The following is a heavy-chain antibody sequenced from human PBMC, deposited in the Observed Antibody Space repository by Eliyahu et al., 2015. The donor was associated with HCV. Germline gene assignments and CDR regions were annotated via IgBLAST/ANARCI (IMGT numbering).Heavy chain of an antibody. V-gene: IGHV3-33*01. Sequence: QVQLVESGGGVVQPGRSLRLSCAASGFTFSSYGMHWVRQAPGKGLEWVAVIWYDGSNKYYADSVKGRFTISRDNSKNTLYLQMNSLRAEDTAVYYCARDNRGYYGSGRFLDYWGQGTLVTVSS. D-gene: IGHD3-10*01. CDR1: GFTFSSYG. J-gene: IGHJ4*02. CDR2: IWYDGSNK. CDR3: ARDNRGYYGSGRFLDY.